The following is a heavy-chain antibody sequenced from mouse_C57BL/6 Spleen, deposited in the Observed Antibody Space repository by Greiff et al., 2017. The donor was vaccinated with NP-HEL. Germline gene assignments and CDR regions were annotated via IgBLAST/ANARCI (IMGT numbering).Heavy chain of an antibody. CDR2: ISSGSSTI. CDR3: ARITTVRGSYFDY. J-gene: IGHJ2*01. D-gene: IGHD1-1*01. CDR1: GFTFSDYG. Sequence: EVQGVESGGGLVKPGGSLKLSCAASGFTFSDYGMHWVRQAPEKGLEWVAYISSGSSTIYYADTVKGRFTISRDNAKNTLFLQMTSLRSEDTAMYYCARITTVRGSYFDYWGQGTTLTVSS. V-gene: IGHV5-17*01.